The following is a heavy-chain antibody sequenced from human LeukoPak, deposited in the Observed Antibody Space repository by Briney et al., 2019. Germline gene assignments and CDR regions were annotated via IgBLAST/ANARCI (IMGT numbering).Heavy chain of an antibody. Sequence: SETLSLTCAVYGGSFSGYYWSWIRQPPGKGLEWIGEINHSGSTNHNPSLKSRVTISVDTSKNQFSLKLSSVTAADTAVYYCARAPYYDFWSGYYRAFDIWGQGTMVTVSS. D-gene: IGHD3-3*01. V-gene: IGHV4-34*01. CDR3: ARAPYYDFWSGYYRAFDI. J-gene: IGHJ3*02. CDR1: GGSFSGYY. CDR2: INHSGST.